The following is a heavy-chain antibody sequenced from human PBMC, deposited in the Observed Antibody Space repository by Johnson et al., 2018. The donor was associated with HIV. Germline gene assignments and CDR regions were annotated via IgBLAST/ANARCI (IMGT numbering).Heavy chain of an antibody. CDR3: ARGLAMGHDAFDI. CDR2: IYSGGYT. J-gene: IGHJ3*02. D-gene: IGHD1-26*01. CDR1: GLTVSINY. Sequence: LQLAESRGGLIQPGGSLRLSCAASGLTVSINYMSWVRQAPGKGLEWVSVIYSGGYTYYADHVKYRFTISRDNSKNTLYLQMNNLRAEDTAVYYCARGLAMGHDAFDIWGQGTMVTVSS. V-gene: IGHV3-53*03.